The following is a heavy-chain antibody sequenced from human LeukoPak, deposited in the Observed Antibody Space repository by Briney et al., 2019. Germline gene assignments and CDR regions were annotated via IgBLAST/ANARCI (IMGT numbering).Heavy chain of an antibody. J-gene: IGHJ1*01. CDR3: ARDGSGGLQH. Sequence: SETLSLTCTVSGGSISSYYWSWIRQPPGKGLEWNGYIYYSGSTNYNPSLKSRVTISVDTSKNQFSLKLSSVTAADTAVYCCARDGSGGLQHWGQGTLVTVSS. V-gene: IGHV4-59*01. D-gene: IGHD3-10*01. CDR2: IYYSGST. CDR1: GGSISSYY.